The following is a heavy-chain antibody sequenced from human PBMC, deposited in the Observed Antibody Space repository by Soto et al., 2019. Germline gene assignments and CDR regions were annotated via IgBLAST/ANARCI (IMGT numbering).Heavy chain of an antibody. CDR1: GYRFTSYW. D-gene: IGHD1-1*01. CDR3: ARALNWNGDY. J-gene: IGHJ4*02. CDR2: IWPADSDT. V-gene: IGHV5-51*01. Sequence: GESLKISCKGSGYRFTSYWIGWVRQMPGKGLEWIGNIWPADSDTRYSPSFQGQVTISADKSINTAYLQWSSLKALDTAMYYCARALNWNGDYWGQGTLVTVSS.